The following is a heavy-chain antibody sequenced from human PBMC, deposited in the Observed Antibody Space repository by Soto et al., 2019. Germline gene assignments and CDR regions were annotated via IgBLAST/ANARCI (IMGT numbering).Heavy chain of an antibody. CDR3: ARTQGEDFWSGYNNYFDY. CDR2: IYYSGST. CDR1: GGSISSYY. Sequence: PSETLSLTCTVSGGSISSYYWSWIRQPPGKGLEWIGYIYYSGSTNYNPSLKSRVTISVDTSKNQFSLKLSSVTAADTAVFYCARTQGEDFWSGYNNYFDYWGQGTLVTVSS. J-gene: IGHJ4*02. V-gene: IGHV4-59*08. D-gene: IGHD3-3*01.